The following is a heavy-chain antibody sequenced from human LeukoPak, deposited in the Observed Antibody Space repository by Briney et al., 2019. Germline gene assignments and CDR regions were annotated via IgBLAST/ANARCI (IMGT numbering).Heavy chain of an antibody. D-gene: IGHD1-26*01. CDR1: GFTFNDYG. CDR3: ARGGLYSGSYPD. Sequence: HAGGSLRLSCVGSGFTFNDYGMNWVRQAPGKGLEWVSYISSSSSTIYYADSVKGRFTISRDNAKNSLYLQMNSLRDEDTAVYYCARGGLYSGSYPDWGQGTLVTVSS. J-gene: IGHJ4*02. V-gene: IGHV3-48*02. CDR2: ISSSSSTI.